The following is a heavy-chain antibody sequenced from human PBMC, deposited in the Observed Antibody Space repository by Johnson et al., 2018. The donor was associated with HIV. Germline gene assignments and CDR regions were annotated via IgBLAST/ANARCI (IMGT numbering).Heavy chain of an antibody. Sequence: VQLVESGGSLVRPGGSLRLSCVASGFAVSGYYMSWVRQAPGKGLEWVSVLFSGDTTYYADSVNGRFTISRDNSKNTLYLQMNSLRAEDTAVYYCARACRDGYTCDVFDIWGQGTLVTVSS. J-gene: IGHJ3*02. CDR1: GFAVSGYY. V-gene: IGHV3-66*01. D-gene: IGHD5-24*01. CDR3: ARACRDGYTCDVFDI. CDR2: LFSGDTT.